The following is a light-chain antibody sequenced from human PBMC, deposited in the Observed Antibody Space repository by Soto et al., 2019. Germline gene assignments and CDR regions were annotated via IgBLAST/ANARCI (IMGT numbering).Light chain of an antibody. V-gene: IGKV1-17*01. CDR1: QGIEVD. CDR3: LQHHLYQYT. CDR2: DGS. J-gene: IGKJ2*01. Sequence: DIQMTQSPSSLPASVGDTVTITCRASQGIEVDVGWFQQKPGKAPNRLIYDGSTLQSGVPSRFTGSRSWRELTLRIGGLQPEDFGTYFCLQHHLYQYTVGQGTKADIK.